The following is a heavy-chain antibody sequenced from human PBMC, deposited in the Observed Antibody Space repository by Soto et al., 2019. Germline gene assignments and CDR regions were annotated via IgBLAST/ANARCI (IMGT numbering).Heavy chain of an antibody. CDR3: ASDSQDNCLDP. CDR2: INPSGGST. Sequence: ASVKVSCKASGYTFTSYHMHWVRQAPGDGLEWMGIINPSGGSTSYAQKFQGRVTMTRDTSTSTVYMELNSLRSEDTAVYYCASDSQDNCLDPWGPRTLVTVSS. CDR1: GYTFTSYH. J-gene: IGHJ5*02. V-gene: IGHV1-46*03.